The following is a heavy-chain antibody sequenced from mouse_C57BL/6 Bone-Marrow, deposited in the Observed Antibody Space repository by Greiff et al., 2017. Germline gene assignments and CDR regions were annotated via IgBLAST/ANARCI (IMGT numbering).Heavy chain of an antibody. J-gene: IGHJ1*03. V-gene: IGHV3-1*01. Sequence: VQLQQSGPGMVKPSQSLSLTCTVTGYSITSGYDWHWIRHFPGNKLEWMGYISYSGSTNYNPSLKSRISITHDTSKNHFFLKLNSVTTEDTATYYCARERVYYGSSRNGYFDVWGTGTTVTVSS. CDR3: ARERVYYGSSRNGYFDV. CDR1: GYSITSGYD. CDR2: ISYSGST. D-gene: IGHD1-1*01.